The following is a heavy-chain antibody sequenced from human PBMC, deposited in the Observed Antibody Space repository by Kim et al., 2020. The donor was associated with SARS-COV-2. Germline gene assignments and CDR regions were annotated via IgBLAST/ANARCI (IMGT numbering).Heavy chain of an antibody. V-gene: IGHV3-23*01. Sequence: YYADSGKGRFTIARDNSKNTLYLQMNSLRAEDTAVYYCAKDFGVAATFDYWGQGTLVTVSS. D-gene: IGHD2-15*01. CDR3: AKDFGVAATFDY. J-gene: IGHJ4*02.